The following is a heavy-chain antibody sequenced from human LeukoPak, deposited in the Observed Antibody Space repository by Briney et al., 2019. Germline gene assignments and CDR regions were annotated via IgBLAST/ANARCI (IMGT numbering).Heavy chain of an antibody. CDR2: IRGNGET. CDR3: ARASWVSSTDAVR. CDR1: GLSFSSFA. Sequence: GGSLRLSCAASGLSFSSFAMSWVRQGPARGLEWVSSIRGNGETLYADSVKGRFTLSSDSSRNTVYFQLNNLRVEDTAIYYCARASWVSSTDAVRWGQGTLVTVSS. V-gene: IGHV3-23*01. D-gene: IGHD3-16*01. J-gene: IGHJ4*02.